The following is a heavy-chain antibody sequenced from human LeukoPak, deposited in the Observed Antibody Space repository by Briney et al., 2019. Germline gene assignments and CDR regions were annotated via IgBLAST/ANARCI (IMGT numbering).Heavy chain of an antibody. V-gene: IGHV6-1*01. CDR1: GDSVSSNSAA. J-gene: IGHJ6*03. D-gene: IGHD1-7*01. Sequence: SQTLSLTCAISGDSVSSNSAAWNWIRQSPSRGLEWLGRTYYRSKWYNDYAVSVKSRITINPDTSKNQFSLQLNSVTPEDTAVYYCARDRGNWNYASLYMDVWGKGTTVTVSS. CDR3: ARDRGNWNYASLYMDV. CDR2: TYYRSKWYN.